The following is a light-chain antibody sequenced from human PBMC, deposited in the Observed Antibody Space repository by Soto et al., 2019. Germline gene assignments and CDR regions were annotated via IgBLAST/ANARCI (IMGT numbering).Light chain of an antibody. CDR1: SSDIGTYNL. J-gene: IGLJ1*01. Sequence: LTQPASVSWSPGQSITICCTGTSSDIGTYNLVSWYQHYPGKAPKLMIYEGIKRPSGVSNRFSGSKSGNTAFLTISGLQAEDEADYYCCSYAGSGTDNYVFGSGTKVTVL. CDR3: CSYAGSGTDNYV. CDR2: EGI. V-gene: IGLV2-23*01.